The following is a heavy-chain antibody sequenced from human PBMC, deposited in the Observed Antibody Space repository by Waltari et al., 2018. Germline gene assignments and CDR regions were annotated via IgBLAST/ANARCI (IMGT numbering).Heavy chain of an antibody. CDR2: IYSGGST. CDR1: GFTVSSNY. CDR3: ASIVNWGSGRFSDFDY. Sequence: EVQLVESGGGLVQPGGSLRLSCAASGFTVSSNYMSWVRQAPGKGLAWVSVIYSGGSTYYADSVKGRFTISRDNSKNTLYLQMNSLRAEDTAVYYCASIVNWGSGRFSDFDYWGQGTLVTVSS. V-gene: IGHV3-66*02. J-gene: IGHJ4*02. D-gene: IGHD7-27*01.